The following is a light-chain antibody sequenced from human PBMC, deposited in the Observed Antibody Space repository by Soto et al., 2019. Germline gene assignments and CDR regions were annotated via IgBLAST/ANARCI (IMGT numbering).Light chain of an antibody. CDR1: QGIRSA. CDR2: AAS. CDR3: LLDFSYFWA. Sequence: AIQLTQSPSSLSASVGDRVTITCRASQGIRSALGWYQQKPGIVPKLLIYAASTLQSGVPSRFSGSGSGTDFTLTISSLQPEDFATYYCLLDFSYFWAFGQGTKV. J-gene: IGKJ1*01. V-gene: IGKV1-6*01.